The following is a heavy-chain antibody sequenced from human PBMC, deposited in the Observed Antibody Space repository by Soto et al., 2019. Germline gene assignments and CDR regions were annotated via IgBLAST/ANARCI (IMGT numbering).Heavy chain of an antibody. CDR3: ARDGVDLDNRTTTFDYYYYGMDV. CDR1: GYTFTGYY. D-gene: IGHD1-7*01. CDR2: INPSSGGT. V-gene: IGHV1-2*04. J-gene: IGHJ6*02. Sequence: ASVKVACKASGYTFTGYYMHWVRQAPGQGLEWMGWINPSSGGTNYAQKFQGWVIMTRDTSISTAYMELSRLRSDDTAMYYCARDGVDLDNRTTTFDYYYYGMDVWGQGTTVTVSS.